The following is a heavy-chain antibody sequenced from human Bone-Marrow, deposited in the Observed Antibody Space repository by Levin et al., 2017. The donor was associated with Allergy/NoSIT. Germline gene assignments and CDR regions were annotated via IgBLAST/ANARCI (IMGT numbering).Heavy chain of an antibody. CDR1: GDSISNTNFY. D-gene: IGHD4-17*01. CDR2: FFYTGTTT. CDR3: ARLMTTVTT. V-gene: IGHV4-39*02. Sequence: SQTLSLTCAVSGDSISNTNFYWAWIRQPPGKGLEWIASFFYTGTTTYYNPSLKRRVTVSVDTSKNHLSLRLTSATAADTAVYYCARLMTTVTTWGRGTLVTVSS. J-gene: IGHJ5*02.